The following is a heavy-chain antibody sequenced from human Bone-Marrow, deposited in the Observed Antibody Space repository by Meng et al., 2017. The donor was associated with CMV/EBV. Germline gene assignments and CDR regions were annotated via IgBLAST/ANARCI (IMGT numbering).Heavy chain of an antibody. CDR2: IYHSGST. CDR1: GYSISSGYY. V-gene: IGHV4-38-2*02. Sequence: SETLSLTCTVSGYSISSGYYWGWIRQPPGKGLEWIGSIYHSGSTYYNPSLKSRVTISVDTSKNQFSLKLSSVTAADTAVYYCARARFDYWGQGTLVTVSS. J-gene: IGHJ4*02. CDR3: ARARFDY.